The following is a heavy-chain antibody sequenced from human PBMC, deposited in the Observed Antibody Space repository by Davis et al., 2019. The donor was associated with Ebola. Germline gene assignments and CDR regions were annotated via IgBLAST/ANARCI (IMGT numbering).Heavy chain of an antibody. Sequence: PSETLSLTCTVSGVSISRHYWSWIRQPPGKRLEWIGSIFYTGSAYYNSSLASRATISVDTSKNQFPLKLTSVTAADTAMYDCSERGSSVWGQGALVTVSS. CDR2: IFYTGSA. CDR1: GVSISRHY. D-gene: IGHD3-10*01. CDR3: SERGSSV. J-gene: IGHJ4*02. V-gene: IGHV4-59*03.